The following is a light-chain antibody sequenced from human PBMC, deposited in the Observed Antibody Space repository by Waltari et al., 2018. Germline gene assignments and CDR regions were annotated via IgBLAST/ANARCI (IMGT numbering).Light chain of an antibody. CDR1: SLRSYY. V-gene: IGLV3-19*01. CDR3: HSRDASGVGGS. J-gene: IGLJ2*01. CDR2: DKN. Sequence: SSELTQDPAVSVAMGQTVRITCQGDSLRSYYASRYQQRPGQAPILVMYDKNNRASGVPDRFSGSSSDNTASLTITGAQAEDEASYYCHSRDASGVGGSFGGGTKLTVL.